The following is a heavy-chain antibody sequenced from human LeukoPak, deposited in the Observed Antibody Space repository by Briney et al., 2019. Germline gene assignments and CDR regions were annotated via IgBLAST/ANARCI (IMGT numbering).Heavy chain of an antibody. V-gene: IGHV1-69*04. CDR2: IIPILGIA. CDR1: GGTFSSYA. CDR3: ASSGGYARNYYYYGMDV. J-gene: IGHJ6*02. D-gene: IGHD5-12*01. Sequence: GASVKVSCKASGGTFSSYAISWVRQAPGQGLEWMGRIIPILGIANYAQKFQGRVTITADKSTSTAYMELSSLRSEDTAVYYCASSGGYARNYYYYGMDVWGQGTTVTVSS.